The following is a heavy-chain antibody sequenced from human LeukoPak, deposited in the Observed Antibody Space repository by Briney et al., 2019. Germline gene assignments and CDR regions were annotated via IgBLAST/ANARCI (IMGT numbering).Heavy chain of an antibody. Sequence: PGGSLRLSCAASGFTLSSSAMNWVRQAPGEGLEWVSSINNVGSHIYYAGSVKGRFTISRNNTKNSLYLQMTSLRAEDTAVYYCSRDPTYYLRYGYFDYWGQGALVTVSS. V-gene: IGHV3-21*01. D-gene: IGHD1-26*01. CDR1: GFTLSSSA. J-gene: IGHJ4*02. CDR3: SRDPTYYLRYGYFDY. CDR2: INNVGSHI.